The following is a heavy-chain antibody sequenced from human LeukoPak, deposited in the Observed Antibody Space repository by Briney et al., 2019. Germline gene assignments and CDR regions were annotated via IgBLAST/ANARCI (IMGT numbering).Heavy chain of an antibody. CDR2: LNPSTGGT. V-gene: IGHV1-2*02. CDR1: GYTFTGYY. D-gene: IGHD3-22*01. Sequence: GASVKVSCRASGYTFTGYYMHWMRQAPGQGFEWMGWLNPSTGGTNYAQKFQGRVTMTRDTSITTAYMELTSLRSDDTAVYYCARDPAIYYESDYYFDNWGQGTLVTVPS. CDR3: ARDPAIYYESDYYFDN. J-gene: IGHJ4*02.